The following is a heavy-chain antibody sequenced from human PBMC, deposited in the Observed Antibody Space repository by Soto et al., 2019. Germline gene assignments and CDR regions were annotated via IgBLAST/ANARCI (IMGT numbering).Heavy chain of an antibody. CDR3: ARAISPDSSSAPYFDY. J-gene: IGHJ4*02. V-gene: IGHV4-34*01. CDR1: GGSFSGYY. D-gene: IGHD6-6*01. CDR2: INHSGST. Sequence: PETLSLTCAVYGGSFSGYYWSWIRQPPGKGLEWIGEINHSGSTNYNPSLKSRVTISVDTSKNQFSLKLSSVTAADTAVYYCARAISPDSSSAPYFDYWGQGTLVTVSS.